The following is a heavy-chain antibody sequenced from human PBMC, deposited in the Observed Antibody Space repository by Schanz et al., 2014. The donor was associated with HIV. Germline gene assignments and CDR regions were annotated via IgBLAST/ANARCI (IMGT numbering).Heavy chain of an antibody. J-gene: IGHJ6*02. V-gene: IGHV1-2*02. CDR3: ARHPSRRAASTLDV. Sequence: QVQLVQSGAEVKSPGASVKVSCRASGYTFTDHYIHWVRQAPGQGLEWMGWINPNSGASKFVQKFQGRVAMTRDTSMSTAFMKMTRLRADDTAVYFCARHPSRRAASTLDVWGQGTMVTVS. CDR1: GYTFTDHY. CDR2: INPNSGAS.